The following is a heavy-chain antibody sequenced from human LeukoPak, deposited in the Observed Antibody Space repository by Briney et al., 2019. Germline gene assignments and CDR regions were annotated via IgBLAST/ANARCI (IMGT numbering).Heavy chain of an antibody. V-gene: IGHV4-4*07. J-gene: IGHJ3*02. CDR3: ARESRIVGPTSAFDI. Sequence: TSETLSLTCTVSGDSISSYYWSWLRQSAGKGLEWLGRIYTSGSTNYNPSLKSRVTMSVDTSKNQFSLKLSSVTAADTAVYYCARESRIVGPTSAFDIWGQGTMVTVSS. D-gene: IGHD1-26*01. CDR2: IYTSGST. CDR1: GDSISSYY.